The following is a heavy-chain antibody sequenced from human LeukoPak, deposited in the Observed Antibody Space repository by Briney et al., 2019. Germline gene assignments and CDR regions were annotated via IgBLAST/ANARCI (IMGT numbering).Heavy chain of an antibody. J-gene: IGHJ3*02. D-gene: IGHD3-22*01. CDR1: GFTFSSYS. Sequence: GGSLRLSCAASGFTFSSYSMNWVRQAPGKGLEWVSSISSSSSYIYYADSVKGRFTISRDNAKNSLYLQMNRLRAEDTAVYYCATAGYDSSAFDIWGQGTMVTVSS. V-gene: IGHV3-21*01. CDR2: ISSSSSYI. CDR3: ATAGYDSSAFDI.